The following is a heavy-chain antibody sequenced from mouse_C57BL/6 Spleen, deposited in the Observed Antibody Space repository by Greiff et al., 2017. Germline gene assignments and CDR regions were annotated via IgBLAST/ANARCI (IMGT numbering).Heavy chain of an antibody. CDR1: GYSITSGYY. CDR3: LKGDAMDY. CDR2: ISYDGSN. Sequence: EVQLQESGPGLVKPSQSLSLTCSVTGYSITSGYYWNWIRQFPGNKLEWMGYISYDGSNNYNPSLKNRISITRDTSKNQFFLKLNSVTTEDTATYYCLKGDAMDYWGQGTSVTVSS. V-gene: IGHV3-6*01. J-gene: IGHJ4*01.